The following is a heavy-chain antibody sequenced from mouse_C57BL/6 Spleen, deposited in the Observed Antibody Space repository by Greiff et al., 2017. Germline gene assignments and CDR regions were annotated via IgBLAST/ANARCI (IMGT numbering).Heavy chain of an antibody. CDR1: GYTFTSYW. D-gene: IGHD2-1*01. CDR3: AIDYYGNYDAMDY. CDR2: IYPGSGST. V-gene: IGHV1-55*01. Sequence: QVQLQQPGAELVKPGASVTMSCKASGYTFTSYWITWVKQRHGQGLEWIGDIYPGSGSTNYNEKFKSKATLTVDTSSSTAYMQLSSLTSEDSAVYYCAIDYYGNYDAMDYWGQGTSVTVSS. J-gene: IGHJ4*01.